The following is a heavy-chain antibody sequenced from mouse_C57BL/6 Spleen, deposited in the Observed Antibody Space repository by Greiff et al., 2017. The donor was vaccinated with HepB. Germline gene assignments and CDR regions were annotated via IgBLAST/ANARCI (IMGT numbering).Heavy chain of an antibody. CDR1: GYTFTSYW. Sequence: QVQLKQSGAELVKPGASVKLSCKASGYTFTSYWMHWVKQRPGQGLEWIGMIHPNSGSTNYNEKFKSKATLTVDKSSSTAYMQLSSLTSEDSAVYYGASKGRELTPFAYWGQGTLVTVSA. CDR2: IHPNSGST. J-gene: IGHJ3*01. CDR3: ASKGRELTPFAY. V-gene: IGHV1-64*01. D-gene: IGHD4-1*01.